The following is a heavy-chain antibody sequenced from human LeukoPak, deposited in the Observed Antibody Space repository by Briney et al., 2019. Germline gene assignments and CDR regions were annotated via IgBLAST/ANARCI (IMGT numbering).Heavy chain of an antibody. CDR2: VGISSGNT. V-gene: IGHV3-48*04. J-gene: IGHJ4*02. D-gene: IGHD5-12*01. Sequence: GGSLRLSCAASGFTFIDYSMNWVRQAPGKGLEWISYVGISSGNTKYADSVKGRFTISGDSAKNSVFLHMNSLRVEDTAVYYCARDHRYAFDNWGQGTLVTVSS. CDR1: GFTFIDYS. CDR3: ARDHRYAFDN.